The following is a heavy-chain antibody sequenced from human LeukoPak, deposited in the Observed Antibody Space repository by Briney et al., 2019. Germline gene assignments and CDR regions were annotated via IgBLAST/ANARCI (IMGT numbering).Heavy chain of an antibody. CDR3: ARDSARLRSSTPLYYFDF. CDR1: GYTFTGYY. J-gene: IGHJ4*02. Sequence: ASVKVSCKASGYTFTGYYMRWVRQAPGQGLEWMGWINPNIGGTNYAQKFQGRVTMTTDTSISTAYMELSRLRSDHTAVYYCARDSARLRSSTPLYYFDFWGQGTLVTVSS. CDR2: INPNIGGT. D-gene: IGHD2-2*01. V-gene: IGHV1-2*02.